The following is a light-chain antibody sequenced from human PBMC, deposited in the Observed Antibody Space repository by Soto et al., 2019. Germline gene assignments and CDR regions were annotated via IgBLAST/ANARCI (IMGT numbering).Light chain of an antibody. Sequence: DIQMTQDPSTLSASVGDRVTITCRASQIISICLAWYQQKPGKSPNILIYKASSSESAVPPTLSGSGSATEFTLTTSSLQTHDFETYYCQQSSTYTPTTFGQGTQLEIK. J-gene: IGKJ5*01. CDR3: QQSSTYTPTT. V-gene: IGKV1-5*03. CDR1: QIISIC. CDR2: KAS.